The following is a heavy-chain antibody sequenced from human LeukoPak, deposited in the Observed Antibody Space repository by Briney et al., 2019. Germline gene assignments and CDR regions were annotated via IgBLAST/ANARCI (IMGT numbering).Heavy chain of an antibody. J-gene: IGHJ4*02. CDR1: GFIFSSYA. V-gene: IGHV3-23*01. D-gene: IGHD6-13*01. Sequence: PGGSLRLSSAASGFIFSSYAMSWVHQAPGKGLEWVSAISGSGGSTYYADSVKGRFPISRDNSKNTLYLQMNSLRAEDTAVYYCAKVRWQQLVDFDYWGQGTLVTVSS. CDR2: ISGSGGST. CDR3: AKVRWQQLVDFDY.